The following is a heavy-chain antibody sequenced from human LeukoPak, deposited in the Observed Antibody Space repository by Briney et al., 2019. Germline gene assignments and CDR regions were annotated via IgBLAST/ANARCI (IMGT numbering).Heavy chain of an antibody. CDR3: ARGGCSGGSCHSSIEYYYYYMDV. V-gene: IGHV4-4*07. J-gene: IGHJ6*03. Sequence: SETLSLTCTVSGGSISSYYWSWIRQPAGKGLEWIGRIYTSGSTNYNPSLKSRVTMSVDTSKNQFSLKLSSVTAADTAVYYCARGGCSGGSCHSSIEYYYYYMDVWGKGTTVTVSS. D-gene: IGHD2-15*01. CDR2: IYTSGST. CDR1: GGSISSYY.